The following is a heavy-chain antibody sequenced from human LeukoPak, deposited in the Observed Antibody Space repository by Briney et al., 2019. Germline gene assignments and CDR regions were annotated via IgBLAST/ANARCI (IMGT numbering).Heavy chain of an antibody. CDR1: GFTFRNYG. CDR3: ARYYGDHAGWFDY. V-gene: IGHV3-48*01. CDR2: ISSSSSTI. J-gene: IGHJ4*02. Sequence: GGSLRLSCAASGFTFRNYGMHWVRQAPGKGLEWVSYISSSSSTIYYADSVKGRFTISRDNAKNSLYLQMNSLRAEDTAVYYCARYYGDHAGWFDYWGQGTLVTVSS. D-gene: IGHD4-17*01.